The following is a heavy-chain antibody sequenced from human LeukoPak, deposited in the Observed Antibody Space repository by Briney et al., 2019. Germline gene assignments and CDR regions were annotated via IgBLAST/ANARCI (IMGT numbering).Heavy chain of an antibody. Sequence: GGSLRLSCAASGFTVSSNYMIWVRQAPGKGLEWVSIIYSAGGTNYADSVKGRFTISRDNSKNTLYLQMNSLRAEDTAVYYCAKDRKNHYYDSSAYPYYFDYWGQGTLVTVSS. J-gene: IGHJ4*02. D-gene: IGHD3-22*01. CDR2: IYSAGGT. V-gene: IGHV3-53*01. CDR1: GFTVSSNY. CDR3: AKDRKNHYYDSSAYPYYFDY.